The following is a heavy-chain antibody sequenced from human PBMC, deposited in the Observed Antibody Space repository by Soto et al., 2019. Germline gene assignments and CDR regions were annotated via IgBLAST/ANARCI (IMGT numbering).Heavy chain of an antibody. CDR2: IYWDDDK. Sequence: QITLKESGPTLVKPTQTLTLTCTFSGFSLSTSGVGVGWIRQPPGKALEWLALIYWDDDKRYSPSLKSRLTITKDNSKNQVVLTMTNMDPVDTATYYCAHARTYYDILTGYSLFDPWGQGTLVTVSS. V-gene: IGHV2-5*02. CDR1: GFSLSTSGVG. CDR3: AHARTYYDILTGYSLFDP. J-gene: IGHJ5*02. D-gene: IGHD3-9*01.